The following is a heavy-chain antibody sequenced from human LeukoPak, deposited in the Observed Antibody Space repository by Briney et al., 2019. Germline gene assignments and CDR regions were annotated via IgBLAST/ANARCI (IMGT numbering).Heavy chain of an antibody. CDR1: GYTITGYY. Sequence: AAVKVSCKASGYTITGYYLHWVRQAPGQGLEWMGRINPNSGGTNSAQKFQGRITMTRDTSLSTAYMKLSGLRSDDTAVYYCARDRGYDTVSYFDYWGQGTLVTVSS. CDR3: ARDRGYDTVSYFDY. V-gene: IGHV1-2*06. CDR2: INPNSGGT. J-gene: IGHJ4*02. D-gene: IGHD3-22*01.